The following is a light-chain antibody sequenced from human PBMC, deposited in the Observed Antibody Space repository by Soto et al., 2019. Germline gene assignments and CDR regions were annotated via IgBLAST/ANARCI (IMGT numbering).Light chain of an antibody. CDR1: QSVSSY. CDR3: QQRSDWPVT. J-gene: IGKJ3*01. Sequence: EIVLTQSPATLSLSPGERVTLSCRASQSVSSYLAWYQQKPGQAPRLLIYDASKRATRIPPRFSGRGSGTDFTLTISSLEPEDFAVYYCQQRSDWPVTFGPGTTVDFK. V-gene: IGKV3-11*01. CDR2: DAS.